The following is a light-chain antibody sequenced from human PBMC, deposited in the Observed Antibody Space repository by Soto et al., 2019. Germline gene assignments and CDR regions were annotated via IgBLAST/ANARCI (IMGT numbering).Light chain of an antibody. CDR2: DAS. CDR1: HDISNY. CDR3: QQYDHLLFT. Sequence: DIQMTQSPASLSASVGDRVTITCQASHDISNYLNWYQQKPGEAPKLLIYDASNLETGVPSRFSGSGSGTDFTSTISSLQPEDFATYYCQQYDHLLFTFGPGTKVDVK. V-gene: IGKV1-33*01. J-gene: IGKJ3*01.